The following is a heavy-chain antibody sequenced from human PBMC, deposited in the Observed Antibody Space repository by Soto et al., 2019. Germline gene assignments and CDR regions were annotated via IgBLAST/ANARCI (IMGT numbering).Heavy chain of an antibody. Sequence: TLSLTCAVSGGSISSGGYYWSWIRQHPGKGLEWIGYIYYSGSTYYNPSLKSRVTISVDTSKNQFSLKLSSVTAADTAVYYCARTGERWILGYYFDYWGQGTLVTVSS. V-gene: IGHV4-31*11. CDR2: IYYSGST. J-gene: IGHJ4*02. CDR1: GGSISSGGYY. D-gene: IGHD2-2*03. CDR3: ARTGERWILGYYFDY.